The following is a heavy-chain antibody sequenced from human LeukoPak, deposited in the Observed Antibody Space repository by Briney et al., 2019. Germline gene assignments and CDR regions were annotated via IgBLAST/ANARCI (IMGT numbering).Heavy chain of an antibody. Sequence: GGSLRLSGAASGFSFSSYSMNWVRQAPGKGLEWISYIGASSATIHYPDSVQGRFTISRDNAKNSLFLQMDNLRAEDTAVYYCAKVFGVEYFYYMDVWGNGATVIVSS. CDR3: AKVFGVEYFYYMDV. CDR2: IGASSATI. J-gene: IGHJ6*03. D-gene: IGHD3-3*01. V-gene: IGHV3-48*04. CDR1: GFSFSSYS.